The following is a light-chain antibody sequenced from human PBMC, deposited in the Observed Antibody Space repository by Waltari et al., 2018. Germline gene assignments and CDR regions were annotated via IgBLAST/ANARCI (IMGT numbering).Light chain of an antibody. Sequence: QSALTQPPSASGSPGQSVTISCTGSSSDGGGYNYVSWYQQYPGKAPKLMIYDVNKRPSGVPDRFSGSKSGNTASLTVSGLQTDDEADYYCSSYGGSDNLVFGGGTKLTVL. CDR2: DVN. CDR3: SSYGGSDNLV. J-gene: IGLJ2*01. CDR1: SSDGGGYNY. V-gene: IGLV2-8*01.